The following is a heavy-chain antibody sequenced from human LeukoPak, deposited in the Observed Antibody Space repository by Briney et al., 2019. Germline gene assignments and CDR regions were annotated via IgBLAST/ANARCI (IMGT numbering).Heavy chain of an antibody. D-gene: IGHD3-3*01. J-gene: IGHJ4*02. Sequence: SGTLSLTCAVSGGSISSSNWWSWVRQPPGKGLEWIGSIYYSGSTYYNPSLKSRVTISVDTSKNQFSLKLSSVTAADTAVYYCASITIFGVVDDFDYWGQGTLVTVSS. CDR1: GGSISSSNW. V-gene: IGHV4-4*02. CDR3: ASITIFGVVDDFDY. CDR2: IYYSGST.